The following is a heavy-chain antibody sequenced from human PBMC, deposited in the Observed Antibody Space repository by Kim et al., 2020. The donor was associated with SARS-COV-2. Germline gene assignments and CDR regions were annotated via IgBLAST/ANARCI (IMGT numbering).Heavy chain of an antibody. V-gene: IGHV3-48*03. D-gene: IGHD1-1*01. J-gene: IGHJ6*02. Sequence: ESARGLFTVSRDNAKNSLYLKMNSLRAEDPAVYYCARGLRNIYYYSGMDVWGQGTTVTVSS. CDR3: ARGLRNIYYYSGMDV.